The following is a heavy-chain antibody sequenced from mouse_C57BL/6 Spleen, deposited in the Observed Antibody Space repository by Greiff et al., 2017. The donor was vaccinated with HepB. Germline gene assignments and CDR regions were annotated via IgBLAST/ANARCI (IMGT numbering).Heavy chain of an antibody. V-gene: IGHV1-64*01. Sequence: QVQLQQPGAELVKPGASVKLSCKASGYTFTSYWMHWVKQRPGQGLEWIGMIHPNSGSTNYNEKFKSKATLTVDKSSSTAYMQLSSLTSEDSAVYYCAQRGRTGAFFDNWGQGTTLTVSS. CDR3: AQRGRTGAFFDN. CDR2: IHPNSGST. D-gene: IGHD4-1*01. J-gene: IGHJ2*01. CDR1: GYTFTSYW.